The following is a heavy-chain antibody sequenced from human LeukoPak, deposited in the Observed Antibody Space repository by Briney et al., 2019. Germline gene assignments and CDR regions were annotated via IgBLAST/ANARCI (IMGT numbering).Heavy chain of an antibody. CDR1: GGTFSGYA. D-gene: IGHD2-2*01. CDR2: IIPIFGTA. V-gene: IGHV1-69*05. CDR3: ARGGTYQLLPYYFDY. J-gene: IGHJ4*02. Sequence: ASVKVSCKASGGTFSGYAISWVRQAPGQGLEWMGGIIPIFGTANYAQKFQGRVTITTDESTSTAYMELSSLRSEDTAVYYCARGGTYQLLPYYFDYWGQGTLVTVSS.